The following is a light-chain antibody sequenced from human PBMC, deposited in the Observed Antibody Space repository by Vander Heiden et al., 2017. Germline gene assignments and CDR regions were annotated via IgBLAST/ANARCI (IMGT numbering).Light chain of an antibody. CDR3: QQYYSYPFT. CDR1: QGISSY. Sequence: AIRMTKSPSSFSASTGDRVTITCRASQGISSYLAWYQQKPGKAPKLLIYAASTLQSGVPSRFSGSGSGTDFTLTISCLQSEDFATYYCQQYYSYPFTFGPGTKVEIK. J-gene: IGKJ3*01. V-gene: IGKV1-8*01. CDR2: AAS.